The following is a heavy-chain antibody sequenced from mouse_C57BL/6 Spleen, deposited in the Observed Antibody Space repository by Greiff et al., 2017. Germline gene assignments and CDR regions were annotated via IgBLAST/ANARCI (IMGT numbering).Heavy chain of an antibody. CDR3: ARRNVNYFDD. Sequence: QVQLQQPGAELVKPGASVKLSCKASGYTFTSYWMQWVKQRPGQGLEWIGEIDPSDSYTNYNQKFKGKATLTVDTSSITAYMQLSSLTSEDSAVYYCARRNVNYFDDWGQGTTLTVSS. CDR1: GYTFTSYW. V-gene: IGHV1-50*01. J-gene: IGHJ2*01. CDR2: IDPSDSYT.